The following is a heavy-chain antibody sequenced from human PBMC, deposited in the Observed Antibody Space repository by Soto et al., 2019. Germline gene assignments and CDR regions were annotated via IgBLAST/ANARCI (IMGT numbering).Heavy chain of an antibody. D-gene: IGHD2-15*01. Sequence: EVQLLESGGGLVQPGGSLRLSCAASGFTFTNYAMNWVRHSPGKGLEWVASVIGTGIDTYHAASVKGRFTISRDNSRNTMYLEMNRLRAEDTAMYHCAKATRGQCIGAHCYGVDFWGQGILVTVS. V-gene: IGHV3-23*01. CDR3: AKATRGQCIGAHCYGVDF. J-gene: IGHJ4*02. CDR1: GFTFTNYA. CDR2: VIGTGIDT.